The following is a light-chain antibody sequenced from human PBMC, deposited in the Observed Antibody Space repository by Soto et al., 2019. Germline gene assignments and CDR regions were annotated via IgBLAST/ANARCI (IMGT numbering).Light chain of an antibody. CDR1: SSDVGGYNY. CDR2: EVT. Sequence: QLVLTQPASVSGSPGQSITISCTGTSSDVGGYNYVSWYQQRPGKAPKFMIYEVTNRPSGVSNRFSGSKSGNTAPLTISGLQAEDEADYYCASYTSRGTRVFGTGTKLTVL. V-gene: IGLV2-14*01. CDR3: ASYTSRGTRV. J-gene: IGLJ1*01.